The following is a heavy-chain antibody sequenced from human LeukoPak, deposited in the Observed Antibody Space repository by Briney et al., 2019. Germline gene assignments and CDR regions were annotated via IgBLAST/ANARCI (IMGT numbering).Heavy chain of an antibody. CDR3: ASAQSGSPIDY. CDR1: GYTFTSYG. V-gene: IGHV1-18*01. D-gene: IGHD3-3*01. J-gene: IGHJ4*02. Sequence: ASVKVSCKASGYTFTSYGISWVRQAPGQGLEWMGWISAYNGNTNYAQKLQGRVTMTTDTSTSTAYMELSSLRSEDTAVYYCASAQSGSPIDYWGQGTLVTVSS. CDR2: ISAYNGNT.